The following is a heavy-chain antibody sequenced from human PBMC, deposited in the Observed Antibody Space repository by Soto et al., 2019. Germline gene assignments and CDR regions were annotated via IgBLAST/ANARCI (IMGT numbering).Heavy chain of an antibody. D-gene: IGHD3-9*01. V-gene: IGHV3-23*01. Sequence: EVQLLESGGGLVQPGGSLRLSCAASGFTFNSYAMSWVRQAPGKGLEWVSAISGSGGSTYYADSVKGRFTISRDNSKNTLSLQMNSLRAEDTAVYYCACRRDDILTGYYYWGPGTLVTGSS. J-gene: IGHJ4*01. CDR3: ACRRDDILTGYYY. CDR1: GFTFNSYA. CDR2: ISGSGGST.